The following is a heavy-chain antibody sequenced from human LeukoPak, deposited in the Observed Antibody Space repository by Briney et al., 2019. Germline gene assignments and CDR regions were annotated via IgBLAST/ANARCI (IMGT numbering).Heavy chain of an antibody. CDR2: ISANNGDT. CDR3: ARKGMGSPLDF. D-gene: IGHD3-10*01. V-gene: IGHV1-18*04. J-gene: IGHJ4*02. CDR1: GFTFTSYG. Sequence: ASVKVSCKTSGFTFTSYGISWMRLAPGQGLEWMAWISANNGDTHYAQRLQGRVTLTTDTSTGTAYMEVRSLRSDDTAVYYCARKGMGSPLDFWGQGTLVTVSS.